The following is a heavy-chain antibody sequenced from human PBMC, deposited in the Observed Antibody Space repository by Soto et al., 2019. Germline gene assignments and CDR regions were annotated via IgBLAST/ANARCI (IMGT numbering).Heavy chain of an antibody. CDR2: ISGSGDTT. D-gene: IGHD6-19*01. J-gene: IGHJ4*02. CDR3: ARGRNSGWYRPLDD. V-gene: IGHV3-11*01. CDR1: GFPFSDFY. Sequence: GGSLRLSCAASGFPFSDFYMSWIRQAPGKGLEWLSHISGSGDTTYHAESVQGRFTISRDNAKNSLYLQMNRLKAEDAAVYYCARGRNSGWYRPLDDWGQGALVPVSS.